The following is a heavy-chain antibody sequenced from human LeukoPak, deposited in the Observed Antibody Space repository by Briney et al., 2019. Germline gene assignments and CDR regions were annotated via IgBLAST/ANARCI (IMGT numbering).Heavy chain of an antibody. D-gene: IGHD1-26*01. CDR2: INHSGST. CDR1: GGSFSGYY. V-gene: IGHV4-34*01. Sequence: SETLSLTCAVYGGSFSGYYWSWIRQPPGKGLEWIGEINHSGSTNYNPSLKSRVTISVDTSKNQFSLKLSSVTAADTAVYYCARGPGIVGARTTFDIWGQGTMVTVSS. CDR3: ARGPGIVGARTTFDI. J-gene: IGHJ3*02.